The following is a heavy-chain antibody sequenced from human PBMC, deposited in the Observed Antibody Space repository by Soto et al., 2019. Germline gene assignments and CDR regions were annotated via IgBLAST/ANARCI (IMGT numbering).Heavy chain of an antibody. J-gene: IGHJ6*02. V-gene: IGHV3-9*01. D-gene: IGHD5-18*01. Sequence: SLRLSCAASGFTFDDYAMHWVRQAPGKGLEWVSGISWNSGSIGYADSVKGRFTISRDNAKNSLYLQMNSLRAEDTALYYCAKASFGYKPTYYYGMDVWGQGTTVTVSS. CDR1: GFTFDDYA. CDR2: ISWNSGSI. CDR3: AKASFGYKPTYYYGMDV.